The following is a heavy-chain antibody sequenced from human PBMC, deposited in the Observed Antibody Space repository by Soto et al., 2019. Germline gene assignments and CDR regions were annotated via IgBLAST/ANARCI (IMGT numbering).Heavy chain of an antibody. J-gene: IGHJ4*02. CDR3: ARAAPLRYSGYALDH. CDR1: GYTFTDYY. D-gene: IGHD5-12*01. V-gene: IGHV1-2*02. CDR2: INPNSGAT. Sequence: QVQLVSSGAEVKKPGASVKVSCRASGYTFTDYYIHWVRQAPGQGLQWVGWINPNSGATEYAQKFRGRVTMTGAPSLSTVYREVTSLRSDDTALFFCARAAPLRYSGYALDHWGQGTRVTVS.